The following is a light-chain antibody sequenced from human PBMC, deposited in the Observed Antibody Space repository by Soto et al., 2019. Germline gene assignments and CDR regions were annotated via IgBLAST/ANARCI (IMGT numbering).Light chain of an antibody. J-gene: IGKJ4*02. V-gene: IGKV3-15*01. CDR1: QSLTSY. CDR2: GIA. Sequence: EIVMTQSPATLSVSPGETATLSCRASQSLTSYLAWYQQKPDQAPRLLIYGIATRATDIPARFSGSGSGTEFTLTISSLQSEDFAVYYCQQYHNLPLTFGGGTNVEIQ. CDR3: QQYHNLPLT.